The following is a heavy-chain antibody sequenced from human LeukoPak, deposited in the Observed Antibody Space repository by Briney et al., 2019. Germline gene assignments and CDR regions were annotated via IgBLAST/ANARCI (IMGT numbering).Heavy chain of an antibody. Sequence: SGPALVKPTQTLTLTCTFSGFSLSTSGMYVSWIRQPPGKALEWLARIDWDDDKYYSTSLKTRLTISKDTSKNQVVLTMTNMDPVDTATYYCARIRITIFGVVIPDYWGQGTLVTVSS. CDR2: IDWDDDK. CDR1: GFSLSTSGMY. D-gene: IGHD3-3*01. CDR3: ARIRITIFGVVIPDY. J-gene: IGHJ4*02. V-gene: IGHV2-70*11.